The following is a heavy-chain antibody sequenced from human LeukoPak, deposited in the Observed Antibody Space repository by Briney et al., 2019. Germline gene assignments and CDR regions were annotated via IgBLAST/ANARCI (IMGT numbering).Heavy chain of an antibody. D-gene: IGHD3-22*01. CDR3: ASSFYYDSRDY. CDR2: ITPSGSA. V-gene: IGHV4-34*01. CDR1: GGSFSGYF. Sequence: SETLSLTCVVYGGSFSGYFWSWIRQPPGKGLEWIGEITPSGSANYSPSLKSRVSISIDTSKKKLSLRLTSVTAADSAVYYCASSFYYDSRDYWGQGTLVTVSS. J-gene: IGHJ4*02.